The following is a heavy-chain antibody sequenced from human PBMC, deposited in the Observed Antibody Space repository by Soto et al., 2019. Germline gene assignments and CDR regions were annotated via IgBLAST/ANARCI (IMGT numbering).Heavy chain of an antibody. CDR1: GGSISSGDYN. V-gene: IGHV4-30-4*01. J-gene: IGHJ5*02. CDR2: IYYSGST. D-gene: IGHD3-10*01. CDR3: AIVPRGSTMVRGHNWFDP. Sequence: QVQLQESGPGLVKPSQTLSLTCTVSGGSISSGDYNWSWIRQPPGKGLEWIGYIYYSGSTYYNPSLKRRVTISVDTTKNQFSLKLSSVTAADTAVYYCAIVPRGSTMVRGHNWFDPWGQGTLVTVSS.